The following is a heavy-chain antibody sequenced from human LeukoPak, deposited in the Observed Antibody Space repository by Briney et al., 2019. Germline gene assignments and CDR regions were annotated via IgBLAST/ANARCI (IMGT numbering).Heavy chain of an antibody. CDR3: ARSAGAAAHFDY. CDR1: GXSINSYY. V-gene: IGHV4-59*08. Sequence: SETLSLTCTVSGXSINSYYWRWIRQPPGKGVEWIGYIYYSERTNNNPSLKSRVTMSVDTSKNQFSLNLSSVTAADTAVYYCARSAGAAAHFDYWGQGTVVTVSS. J-gene: IGHJ4*02. CDR2: IYYSERT. D-gene: IGHD6-13*01.